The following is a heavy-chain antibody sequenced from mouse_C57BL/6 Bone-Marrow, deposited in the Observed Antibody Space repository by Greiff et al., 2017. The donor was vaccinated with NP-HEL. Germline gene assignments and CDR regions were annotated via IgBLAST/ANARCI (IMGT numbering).Heavy chain of an antibody. D-gene: IGHD2-4*01. J-gene: IGHJ4*01. V-gene: IGHV5-2*01. CDR1: EYEFPSHD. CDR3: ARRGMITTVYYAMDY. CDR2: INSDGGST. Sequence: VESGGGLVQPGESLKLSCESNEYEFPSHDMSWVRKTPEKRLELVAAINSDGGSTYYPDTMERRFIISRDNTKKTLYLQMSSLRSEDTALYYCARRGMITTVYYAMDYWGQGTSVTVSS.